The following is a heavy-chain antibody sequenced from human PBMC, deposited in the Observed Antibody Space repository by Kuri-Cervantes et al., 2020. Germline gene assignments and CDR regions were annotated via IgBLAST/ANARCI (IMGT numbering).Heavy chain of an antibody. CDR1: VYTFTSYY. D-gene: IGHD6-13*01. J-gene: IGHJ6*02. CDR3: ARDLDFISSSWYEGFRYYYYGMDV. Sequence: ASVKVSCKASVYTFTSYYMHWVRQAPGQGLEWMGIINPSGGSTSYAQKFQGRVTMTRDTSTSTVYMELSSLRSEDTAVYYCARDLDFISSSWYEGFRYYYYGMDVWGQGTTVTVSS. V-gene: IGHV1-46*01. CDR2: INPSGGST.